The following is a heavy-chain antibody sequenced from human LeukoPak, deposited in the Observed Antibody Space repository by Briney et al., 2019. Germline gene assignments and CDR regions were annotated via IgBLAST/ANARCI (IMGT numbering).Heavy chain of an antibody. D-gene: IGHD3-22*01. Sequence: PGGSLRLSCAASGFTFSSYAMHWVRQAPGKGLEWVAVISYDGSNKYFADSVKGRFTISRDNSKNTLYLQMNSLRAEDTAVYYCATQDGYDNSGHYGYWGQGTLVTVSS. V-gene: IGHV3-30*03. CDR1: GFTFSSYA. CDR3: ATQDGYDNSGHYGY. CDR2: ISYDGSNK. J-gene: IGHJ4*02.